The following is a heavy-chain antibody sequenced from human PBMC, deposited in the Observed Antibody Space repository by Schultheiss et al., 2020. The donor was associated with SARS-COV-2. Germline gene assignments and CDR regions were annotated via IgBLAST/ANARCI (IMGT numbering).Heavy chain of an antibody. CDR3: ASGVDSSSPRAFDY. J-gene: IGHJ4*02. CDR2: IYYSGST. Sequence: GSLRLSCAASGFTFSSYAMSWIRQPPGKGLEWIGYIYYSGSTNYNPSLKSRVTISVDTSKNQFSLKLSSVTAADTAVYYCASGVDSSSPRAFDYWGQGTLVTVSS. CDR1: GFTFSSYA. V-gene: IGHV4-59*08. D-gene: IGHD6-6*01.